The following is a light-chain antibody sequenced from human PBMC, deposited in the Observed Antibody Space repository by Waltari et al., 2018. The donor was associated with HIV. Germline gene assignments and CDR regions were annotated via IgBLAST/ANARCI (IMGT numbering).Light chain of an antibody. Sequence: QSALTQPASVSGSPGQSITISCTGTTSAVGGYHYVSLYQQYAGKAPKLIIYEVTNRPSGVSNRFSGTKSGNTASLIISGLQAEDEADYYCSSYTSSSTLEVFGTGTKVTV. V-gene: IGLV2-14*01. J-gene: IGLJ1*01. CDR1: TSAVGGYHY. CDR2: EVT. CDR3: SSYTSSSTLEV.